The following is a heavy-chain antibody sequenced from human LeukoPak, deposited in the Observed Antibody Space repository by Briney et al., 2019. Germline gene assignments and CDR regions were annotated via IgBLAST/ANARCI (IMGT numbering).Heavy chain of an antibody. Sequence: SETLSLTCAVYGGSFSGYYWSWIRQPPGKGLEWIGEINDSGTTDYNPSLKSRVTISEDTFRNQFSLKLSSVTAADTAVYYCARSGRYQIYWGRGTLVTVSS. CDR3: ARSGRYQIY. D-gene: IGHD3-10*01. CDR2: INDSGTT. CDR1: GGSFSGYY. J-gene: IGHJ4*02. V-gene: IGHV4-34*01.